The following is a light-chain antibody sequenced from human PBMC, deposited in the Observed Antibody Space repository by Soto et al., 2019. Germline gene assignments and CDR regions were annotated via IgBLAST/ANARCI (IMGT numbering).Light chain of an antibody. J-gene: IGKJ5*01. CDR2: DAS. CDR1: QSVSSY. CDR3: QQRGTWIT. Sequence: EIVLTQSPATLSLSPGERATLSCRASQSVSSYLAWYQQKPGQAPRLLIYDASNRATGIPARFSASGSGTDFTLTISSLEPEDSAVYYCQQRGTWITFGPGHDWRLN. V-gene: IGKV3-11*01.